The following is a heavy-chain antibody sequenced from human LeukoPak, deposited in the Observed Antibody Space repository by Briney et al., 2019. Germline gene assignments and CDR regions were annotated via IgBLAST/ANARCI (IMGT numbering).Heavy chain of an antibody. D-gene: IGHD5-12*01. J-gene: IGHJ4*02. V-gene: IGHV3-48*01. CDR1: GFTFSSYS. Sequence: GGSLRLSCAASGFTFSSYSMNWVRQAPGKGLEWVSYISSSSSTIYYADSVKGRFTISRDNAKNSLYLQMNSLRSEDTAVYYCAIDYSYYFDYWGQGTLVTVSS. CDR3: AIDYSYYFDY. CDR2: ISSSSSTI.